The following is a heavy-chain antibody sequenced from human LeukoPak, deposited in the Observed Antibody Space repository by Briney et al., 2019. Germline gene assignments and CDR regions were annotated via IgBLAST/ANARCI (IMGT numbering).Heavy chain of an antibody. D-gene: IGHD3-22*01. Sequence: PGGSLRLSCAASGFTFSGFAMHWVRQAPGKGLEWVAVISYDGSNKYYAAPVKGRFTISRDDSKNTLYLQMNSLKTEDTAVYYCTTEAYYYDSGAVKYFDYWGQGTLVTVSS. V-gene: IGHV3-30-3*01. CDR2: ISYDGSNK. CDR3: TTEAYYYDSGAVKYFDY. J-gene: IGHJ4*02. CDR1: GFTFSGFA.